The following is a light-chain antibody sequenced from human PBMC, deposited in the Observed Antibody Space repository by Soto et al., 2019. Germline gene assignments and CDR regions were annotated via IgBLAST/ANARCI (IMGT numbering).Light chain of an antibody. Sequence: DAVLTQSPLSLPVTLGQPAAISCRSSQSLVYSNGNAYLIWFQQRPGKSPRRLIYQVSTRDAGVTDRFSGSGSGTYFTLTISRVEAEDVGLYYCMQGTHWPSTFGQGTKVEIK. J-gene: IGKJ1*01. CDR2: QVS. CDR1: QSLVYSNGNAY. CDR3: MQGTHWPST. V-gene: IGKV2-30*01.